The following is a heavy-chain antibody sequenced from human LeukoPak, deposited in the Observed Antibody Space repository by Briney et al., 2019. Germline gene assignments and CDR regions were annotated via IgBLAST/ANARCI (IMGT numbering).Heavy chain of an antibody. V-gene: IGHV4-59*01. CDR1: GGSISSYY. D-gene: IGHD3-16*01. J-gene: IGHJ4*02. CDR2: IYYSGST. Sequence: SETLSLTCTVSGGSISSYYWSWIRQPPGKGLEWIGYIYYSGSTNYNPSLKSRVTISVDTSKNQFSLKLSSVTAADTAVYYCARAFWGYYFDYWGQGTLVTVSS. CDR3: ARAFWGYYFDY.